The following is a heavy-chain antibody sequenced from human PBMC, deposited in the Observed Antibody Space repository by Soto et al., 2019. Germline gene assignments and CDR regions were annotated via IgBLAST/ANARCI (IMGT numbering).Heavy chain of an antibody. CDR1: GFTFTTYW. V-gene: IGHV3-7*03. Sequence: EVQLVESGGGLAQPGGSLRLSCVASGFTFTTYWMSWVRQAPGKGLEWVANIRQDGGAQYYVDSVKGRFTISRDNGKNSGYLQMDRLGAEDTAVYYCVRGGHGSGSYLGSYWGQGILVTVSS. CDR2: IRQDGGAQ. J-gene: IGHJ4*02. CDR3: VRGGHGSGSYLGSY. D-gene: IGHD3-10*01.